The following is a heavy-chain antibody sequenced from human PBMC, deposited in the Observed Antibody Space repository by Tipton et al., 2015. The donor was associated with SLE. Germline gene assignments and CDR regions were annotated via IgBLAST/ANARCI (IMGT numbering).Heavy chain of an antibody. CDR2: VSYTGSA. CDR3: ARDPDYGDPGTFDY. CDR1: GGSIGKDY. Sequence: TLSLTCTVSGGSIGKDYWNWIRQSPGKGLEWIGYVSYTGSANYNPSLKSRVSISVSTSKNQFSLRLTSVTAADTAVYYCARDPDYGDPGTFDYWGQGTLVTVSS. J-gene: IGHJ4*02. D-gene: IGHD4-17*01. V-gene: IGHV4-59*01.